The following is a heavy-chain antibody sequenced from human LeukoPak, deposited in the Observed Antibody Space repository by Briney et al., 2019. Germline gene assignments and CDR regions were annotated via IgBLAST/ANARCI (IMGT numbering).Heavy chain of an antibody. CDR1: GYTFSDHY. Sequence: ASVKVSCKASGYTFSDHYMHWVRQAPGQGLEWMGRINPNNGGTNYAQNFQGRVTMTGDTSTSTVYMELSSLRSEDTAVYYCAREPDGTGYSYGLTGPENNYFDYWGQGTLVTVSS. J-gene: IGHJ4*02. D-gene: IGHD5-18*01. V-gene: IGHV1-2*06. CDR3: AREPDGTGYSYGLTGPENNYFDY. CDR2: INPNNGGT.